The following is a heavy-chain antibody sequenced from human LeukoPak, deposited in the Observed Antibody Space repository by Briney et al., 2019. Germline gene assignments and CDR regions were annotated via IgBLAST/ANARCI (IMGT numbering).Heavy chain of an antibody. CDR3: ARDWGQYSSGWFRKYYFDY. CDR1: GYTFTGYY. Sequence: ASVKVSCKASGYTFTGYYMHWVRQAPGQGLEWMGWINPNSGGTNYAQKFQGRVTMTRDTSISTAYMELSRLRSDDTAVYYCARDWGQYSSGWFRKYYFDYWGQGTLVTVSS. CDR2: INPNSGGT. D-gene: IGHD6-19*01. J-gene: IGHJ4*02. V-gene: IGHV1-2*02.